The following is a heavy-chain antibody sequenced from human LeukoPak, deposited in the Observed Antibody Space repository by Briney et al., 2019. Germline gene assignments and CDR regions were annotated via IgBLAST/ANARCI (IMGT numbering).Heavy chain of an antibody. J-gene: IGHJ4*02. V-gene: IGHV4-31*03. Sequence: SETLSLTCTVSGGSISSGGYYWSWIRQHPGKGLEWTGYIDYSGSTYYNPSLKSRVTILVDTSKNQFSLKLSSVTAADTAVYFCARGDRDPYFDYWGQGSLVTVSS. CDR3: ARGDRDPYFDY. CDR1: GGSISSGGYY. CDR2: IDYSGST. D-gene: IGHD5-24*01.